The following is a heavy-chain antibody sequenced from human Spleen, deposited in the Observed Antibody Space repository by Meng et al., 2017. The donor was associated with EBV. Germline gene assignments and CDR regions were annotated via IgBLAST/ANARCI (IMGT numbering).Heavy chain of an antibody. J-gene: IGHJ1*01. D-gene: IGHD3-10*01. V-gene: IGHV2-5*02. CDR1: GFSLTTTGVG. CDR2: FFWDDDK. CDR3: IRGSSTSGSYYSY. Sequence: HIYLKESCPTLVKPPQTLTRTCSFSGFSLTTTGVGVGWIRQLPGKALEWLALFFWDDDKRYSPSLKSRLTITKDTSKNQVVLRMTSMDPVDTATYFCIRGSSTSGSYYSYWGQGTLVTVSS.